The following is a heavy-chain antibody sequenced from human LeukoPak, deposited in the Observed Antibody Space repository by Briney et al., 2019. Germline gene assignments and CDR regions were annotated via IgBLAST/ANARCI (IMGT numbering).Heavy chain of an antibody. Sequence: GGTLRLSCAASAFTFSSYGMSWVRQAPGKGLEWVSIIYSGGSTHYADSVRGRFTISRDNSKNTLYMQMNSLSVEDTAVYYCANLEPVPGGGAFDIWGQGTMVTVSS. V-gene: IGHV3-23*03. CDR2: IYSGGST. D-gene: IGHD1-14*01. CDR1: AFTFSSYG. J-gene: IGHJ3*02. CDR3: ANLEPVPGGGAFDI.